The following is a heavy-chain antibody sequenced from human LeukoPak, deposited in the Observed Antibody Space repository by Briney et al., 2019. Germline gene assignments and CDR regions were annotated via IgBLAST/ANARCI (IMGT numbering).Heavy chain of an antibody. CDR2: IYTGGDA. CDR1: GFTASSNY. J-gene: IGHJ3*02. Sequence: GGSLRLSCAASGFTASSNYMRWVRQAPGKGLEWVSVIYTGGDAYYADSVKGRFTISRDNSKNTVYLQMNSLRAEDTAVYYCARDKFQRGDAFDIWGQGTMATVSS. CDR3: ARDKFQRGDAFDI. V-gene: IGHV3-53*01.